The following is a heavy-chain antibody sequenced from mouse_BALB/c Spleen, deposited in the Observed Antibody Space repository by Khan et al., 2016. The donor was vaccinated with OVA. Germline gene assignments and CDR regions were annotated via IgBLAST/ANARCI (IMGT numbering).Heavy chain of an antibody. D-gene: IGHD4-1*01. CDR1: GYIFTNYV. J-gene: IGHJ2*01. CDR2: INPYNAVT. Sequence: EVQLQQSGPELVKPGASVKMSCKASGYIFTNYVLHWVKQKPGQGLEWIGYINPYNAVTKYNEKFKGKATLASDKSSITAYMELSSLTSEDSAVYYCARGNWQSYYFDYWGQGTTLTLSS. V-gene: IGHV1S136*01. CDR3: ARGNWQSYYFDY.